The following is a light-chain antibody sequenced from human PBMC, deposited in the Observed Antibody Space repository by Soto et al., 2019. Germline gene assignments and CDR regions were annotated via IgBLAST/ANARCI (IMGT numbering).Light chain of an antibody. V-gene: IGLV1-40*01. J-gene: IGLJ3*02. Sequence: QSVLTQPPSVSGAPGQKIIISCTGSSSNIGAGYDVHWYRQLPGAAPKLLIHRNTLRSSGVPDRFSGSKSGTSASLAITGLQAEDEADYYCQSYDHTLSRSLFGGGTKLTVL. CDR1: SSNIGAGYD. CDR2: RNT. CDR3: QSYDHTLSRSL.